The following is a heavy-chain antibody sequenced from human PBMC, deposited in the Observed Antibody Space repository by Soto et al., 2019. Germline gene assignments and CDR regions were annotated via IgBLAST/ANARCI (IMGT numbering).Heavy chain of an antibody. CDR2: ISGYNGDT. J-gene: IGHJ6*02. V-gene: IGHV1-18*01. Sequence: QGQLVQSGDEVKKPGASVKVSCKASGYTFSRYGISWVRQAPGQGLEWMGWISGYNGDTNYAQKFQGRVTMTIDTSTTTVYMELRGLTSDDTAIYFCAKNGQPPYYYYGLDVWGQGTTVTVSS. CDR1: GYTFSRYG. CDR3: AKNGQPPYYYYGLDV. D-gene: IGHD2-8*01.